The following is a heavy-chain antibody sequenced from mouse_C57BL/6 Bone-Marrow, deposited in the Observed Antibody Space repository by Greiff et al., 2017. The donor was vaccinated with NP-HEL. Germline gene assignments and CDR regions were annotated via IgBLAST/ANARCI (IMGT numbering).Heavy chain of an antibody. D-gene: IGHD4-1*01. CDR2: IDPSDSYT. Sequence: VQLKQPGAELVKPGASVKLSCKASGYTFTSYWMQWVKQRPGQGLEWIGEIDPSDSYTNYNQKFKGKATLTVDTSSSTAYMQLSSLTSEDSAVYYCARLPLGRDWYFDVWGTGTTVTVSS. CDR3: ARLPLGRDWYFDV. V-gene: IGHV1-50*01. J-gene: IGHJ1*03. CDR1: GYTFTSYW.